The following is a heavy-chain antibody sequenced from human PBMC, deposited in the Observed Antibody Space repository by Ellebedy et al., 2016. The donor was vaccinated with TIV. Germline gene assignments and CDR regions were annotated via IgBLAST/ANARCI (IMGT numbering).Heavy chain of an antibody. CDR1: RFTFSSYW. Sequence: GGSLRLSCAASRFTFSSYWMSWVRQAPGKGLEWVANINQDGSEKYYVDSVWGRFTISRDNAQNSLYLQINSLRAEDTAVYYCATDGSYGDYLSPTHAFVMWGQGTMVTVSS. CDR2: INQDGSEK. V-gene: IGHV3-7*01. J-gene: IGHJ3*02. CDR3: ATDGSYGDYLSPTHAFVM. D-gene: IGHD4-17*01.